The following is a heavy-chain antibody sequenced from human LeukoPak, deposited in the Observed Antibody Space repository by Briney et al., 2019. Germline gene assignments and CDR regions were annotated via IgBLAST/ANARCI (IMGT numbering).Heavy chain of an antibody. CDR2: IYWDDDN. V-gene: IGHV2-5*02. CDR3: AHAGYSSSWWFIDY. D-gene: IGHD6-13*01. J-gene: IGHJ4*02. Sequence: SGPTLVKPTQTLTLTRTFSGFSLSTSGVGVGWIRQPPGKALEWLALIYWDDDNRYSPSLESRLTLTKDTSKNQVVLTMTNMDPVDTATYYCAHAGYSSSWWFIDYWGQGTLVTVSS. CDR1: GFSLSTSGVG.